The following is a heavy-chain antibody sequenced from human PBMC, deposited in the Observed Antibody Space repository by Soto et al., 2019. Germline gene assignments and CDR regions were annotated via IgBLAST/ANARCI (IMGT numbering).Heavy chain of an antibody. CDR3: ARSSAMVGPGYYGMDV. CDR1: GYTFTSYG. V-gene: IGHV1-18*01. CDR2: ISAYNGNT. D-gene: IGHD5-18*01. Sequence: QVQLVQSGAEVKKPGASVKVSCKASGYTFTSYGISWVRQAPGQGLEWMGWISAYNGNTNYAQKLQGRVTMTTDTSTGTAYMELRSLRSDDTAVYYCARSSAMVGPGYYGMDVWGQGTTVTVSS. J-gene: IGHJ6*02.